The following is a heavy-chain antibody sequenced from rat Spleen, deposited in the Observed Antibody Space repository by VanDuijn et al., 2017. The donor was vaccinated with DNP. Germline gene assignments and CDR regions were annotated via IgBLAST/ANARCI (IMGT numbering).Heavy chain of an antibody. J-gene: IGHJ2*01. D-gene: IGHD1-5*01. CDR3: ARWYNYFDY. CDR1: GYSITRNY. V-gene: IGHV3-1*01. Sequence: EVQLQESGPGLVKPSQSLSLTCSVTGYSITRNYWGWIRKFPRNKMEYIGHISYSGTTNYNPSLKSRISITRDTSKNQFFLQLNSATTEDTATYYCARWYNYFDYWGQGVMVTVSS. CDR2: ISYSGTT.